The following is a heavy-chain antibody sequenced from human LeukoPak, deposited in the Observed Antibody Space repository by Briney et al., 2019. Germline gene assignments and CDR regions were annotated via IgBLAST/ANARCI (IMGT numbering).Heavy chain of an antibody. CDR2: ISSSSSYI. CDR1: GFTFSSYT. Sequence: GGSLRLSCAASGFTFSSYTLNWVRQAPGKGLEWVASISSSSSYIYYADSVKGRFTISRDNAKNALSLQMNSLRAEDTAVYYCVRATYWDILTGYYDYWGQGTLVIVSS. CDR3: VRATYWDILTGYYDY. J-gene: IGHJ4*02. D-gene: IGHD3-9*01. V-gene: IGHV3-21*01.